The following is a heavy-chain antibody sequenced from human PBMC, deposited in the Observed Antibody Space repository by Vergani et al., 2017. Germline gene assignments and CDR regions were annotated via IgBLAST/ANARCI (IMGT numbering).Heavy chain of an antibody. CDR3: ARELSGYLITSYYYGMDV. J-gene: IGHJ6*02. V-gene: IGHV3-53*01. CDR1: GFTVSSNY. Sequence: EVQLVESGGGLIQPGGSLRLSCAASGFTVSSNYMSWVRQAPGKGLEWVSNIYSGGSTYYADSVKGRFTISRDNSKTTLYLQMNSLRAEDTAVYYCARELSGYLITSYYYGMDVWGQGPTVTVS. CDR2: IYSGGST. D-gene: IGHD3-22*01.